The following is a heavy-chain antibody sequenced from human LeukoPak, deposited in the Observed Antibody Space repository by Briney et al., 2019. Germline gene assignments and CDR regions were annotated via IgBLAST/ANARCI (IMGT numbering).Heavy chain of an antibody. Sequence: SETLSLTCAVYGGSFSGYYWSWIRQPPGKGLEWIGEINHSGSTNYNPSLKSRVTISVDTSKYQFSLKLSSVTAADTAVYYCARGNSYYDSSDYFPWESFQHWGQGTLVTVSS. CDR2: INHSGST. D-gene: IGHD3-22*01. J-gene: IGHJ1*01. CDR3: ARGNSYYDSSDYFPWESFQH. V-gene: IGHV4-34*01. CDR1: GGSFSGYY.